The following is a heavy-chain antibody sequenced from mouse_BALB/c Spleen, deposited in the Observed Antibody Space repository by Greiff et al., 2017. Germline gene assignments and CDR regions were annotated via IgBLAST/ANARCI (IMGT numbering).Heavy chain of an antibody. CDR2: INSNGGST. D-gene: IGHD2-4*01. J-gene: IGHJ2*01. CDR1: GFTFSSYG. CDR3: ARGDYDY. V-gene: IGHV5-6-3*01. Sequence: EVHLVESGGGLVQPGGSLKLSCAASGFTFSSYGMSWVRQTPDKRLELVATINSNGGSTYYPDSVKGRFTISRDNAKNTLYLQMSSLKSEDTAMYDCARGDYDYWGQGTTLTVSS.